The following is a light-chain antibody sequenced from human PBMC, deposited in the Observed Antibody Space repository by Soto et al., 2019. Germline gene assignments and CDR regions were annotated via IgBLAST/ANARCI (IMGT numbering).Light chain of an antibody. CDR1: SSDVGGYNY. CDR3: ASHAGSSAV. V-gene: IGLV2-8*01. CDR2: DVS. J-gene: IGLJ2*01. Sequence: QSALTQPPSASGSPGQSVTISCTGTSSDVGGYNYVSWYQQHPGKAPKVIIYDVSKRPSGVPDRFSGSKSGNTASLTVSRLQTEDEADYYCASHAGSSAVFGGGTKLTVL.